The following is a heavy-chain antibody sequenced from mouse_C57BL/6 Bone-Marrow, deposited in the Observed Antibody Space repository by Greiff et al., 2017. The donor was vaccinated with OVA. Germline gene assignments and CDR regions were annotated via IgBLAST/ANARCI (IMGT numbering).Heavy chain of an antibody. Sequence: VQLQQSGPELVKPGASVKISCKASGYAFSSSWMNWVKQRPGKGLEWIGRIYPGDGDTNYNGKFKGKATLTADKSSSTAYMQLSSLTSEDSAVYFCAREDYYGSRGAPWFAYWGQGTLVTVSA. J-gene: IGHJ3*01. V-gene: IGHV1-82*01. CDR2: IYPGDGDT. CDR3: AREDYYGSRGAPWFAY. D-gene: IGHD1-1*01. CDR1: GYAFSSSW.